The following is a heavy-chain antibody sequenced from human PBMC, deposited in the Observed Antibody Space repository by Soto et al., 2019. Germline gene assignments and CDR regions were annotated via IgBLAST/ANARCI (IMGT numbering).Heavy chain of an antibody. CDR3: VRVSYFYVPWDFEV. CDR1: GASINNNDSY. J-gene: IGHJ2*01. CDR2: VYYSVST. Sequence: PSETLSPTCTVSGASINNNDSYWNWIRQAPGKGLEWIGYVYYSVSTDYIPSLKSRLSMSIDNSQNQFILKLNSVTAAATATYYCVRVSYFYVPWDFEVCGRGTLVTVLS. V-gene: IGHV4-30-4*01. D-gene: IGHD3-10*02.